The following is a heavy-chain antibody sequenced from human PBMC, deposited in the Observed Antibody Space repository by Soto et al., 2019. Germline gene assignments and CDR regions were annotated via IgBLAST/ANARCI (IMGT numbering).Heavy chain of an antibody. CDR1: GYTFNRFG. CDR2: ISCYNHKT. CDR3: ARDRPSVRGYSYGRVDY. D-gene: IGHD5-18*01. Sequence: ASVKVSCKTSGYTFNRFGIAWERQAPGQGLEWMGWISCYNHKTIYAQKFQGRFSMTADTSTSTAYMELRSLRSDDTAVYYCARDRPSVRGYSYGRVDYWGQGTLVTVSS. J-gene: IGHJ4*02. V-gene: IGHV1-18*04.